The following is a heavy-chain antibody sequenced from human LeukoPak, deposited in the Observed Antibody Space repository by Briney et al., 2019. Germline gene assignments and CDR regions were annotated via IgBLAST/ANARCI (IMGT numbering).Heavy chain of an antibody. CDR3: ARDRWFGA. V-gene: IGHV4-61*01. CDR2: IYYSGST. CDR1: GGSVSSGSYY. Sequence: SETLSLTCTVSGGSVSSGSYYWSWIRQSPGKGLEWIGYIYYSGSTNYNPSLKSRVTISVDTSKNQFSLKLSSVTAADTAVYYCARDRWFGAWGQGTLVTVSS. J-gene: IGHJ4*02. D-gene: IGHD3-10*01.